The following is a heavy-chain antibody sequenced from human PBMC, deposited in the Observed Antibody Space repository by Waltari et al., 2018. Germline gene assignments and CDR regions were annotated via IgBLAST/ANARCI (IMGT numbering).Heavy chain of an antibody. CDR1: GGSISSSSYY. CDR3: ATTYSSSWYYYYYGMDV. V-gene: IGHV4-39*07. Sequence: QLQLQESGPGLVKPSETLSLTCTVSGGSISSSSYYWGWIRQPPGKGLEWIGSIYYSGSTYYNPSIKSRVTISVDTSKNQFSLKLSSVTAADTAVYYCATTYSSSWYYYYYGMDVWGQGTTVTVSS. J-gene: IGHJ6*02. CDR2: IYYSGST. D-gene: IGHD6-13*01.